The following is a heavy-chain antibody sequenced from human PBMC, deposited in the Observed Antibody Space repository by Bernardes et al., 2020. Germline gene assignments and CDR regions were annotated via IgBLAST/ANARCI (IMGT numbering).Heavy chain of an antibody. D-gene: IGHD2-21*01. Sequence: VKVSCNTSGFTFRNSVVQWVRQVRGQGLEWIGWIVVASGNTKSAQKVQERITITRDVSTGTAYMELSSLTSEDTAMYYCAAEVYTSSPGACCYFKSWGQGTLVTVSA. V-gene: IGHV1-58*01. CDR3: AAEVYTSSPGACCYFKS. CDR1: GFTFRNSV. J-gene: IGHJ5*02. CDR2: IVVASGNT.